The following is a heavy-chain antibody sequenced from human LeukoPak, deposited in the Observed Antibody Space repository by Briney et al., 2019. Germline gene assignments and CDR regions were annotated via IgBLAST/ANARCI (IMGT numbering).Heavy chain of an antibody. D-gene: IGHD3-3*01. CDR1: GFTFSSYA. CDR2: ISGSGGST. Sequence: GGSLRLSCAASGFTFSSYAMSWVRQGPGKELEWVSAISGSGGSTYYADSVKGRYTISRDNSKNTLYLQMNSLRAEDTAVYYCAKVPLDGVDLDAFDIWGQGTMVTVSS. J-gene: IGHJ3*02. CDR3: AKVPLDGVDLDAFDI. V-gene: IGHV3-23*01.